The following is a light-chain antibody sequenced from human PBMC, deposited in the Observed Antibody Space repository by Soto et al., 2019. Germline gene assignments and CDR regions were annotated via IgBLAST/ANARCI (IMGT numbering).Light chain of an antibody. CDR3: QSYDRSLSGYV. J-gene: IGLJ1*01. Sequence: QSVLTQPPSVSGAPGQRIIISCTGSSSNIGADYDVHWYKQFPGAAPKLLIYGNANRPSGVPDRISGSKSGTSASLAITGLRAEDEADYYCQSYDRSLSGYVFGTGTKVTVL. CDR1: SSNIGADYD. V-gene: IGLV1-40*01. CDR2: GNA.